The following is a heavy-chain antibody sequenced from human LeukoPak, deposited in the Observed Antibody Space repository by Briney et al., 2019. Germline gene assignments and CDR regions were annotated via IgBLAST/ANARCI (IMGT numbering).Heavy chain of an antibody. V-gene: IGHV3-7*01. J-gene: IGHJ4*02. Sequence: PGGSLRLSCAASGFTLSSYWMSWVRQAPGKGLEWVANIKQDGSEKYYVDSVKGRFTISRDNAKNSLYLQMNSLRDEDTAVYFCARDGVTMVRGAISFHWGQGTLVTVSS. D-gene: IGHD3-10*01. CDR1: GFTLSSYW. CDR3: ARDGVTMVRGAISFH. CDR2: IKQDGSEK.